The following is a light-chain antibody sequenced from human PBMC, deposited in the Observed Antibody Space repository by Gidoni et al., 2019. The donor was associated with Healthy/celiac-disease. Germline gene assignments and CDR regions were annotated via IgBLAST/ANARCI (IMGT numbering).Light chain of an antibody. Sequence: DIQMSQSPSTLSASLGDRVTITCRASQSISSWLAWYQQKPGKAPKLLIYDASSLESGVPSRFSGRGSGTEFTLTISSLQPDDFATYYCQQYNSYSWTFXQXTKVEIK. J-gene: IGKJ1*01. V-gene: IGKV1-5*01. CDR2: DAS. CDR3: QQYNSYSWT. CDR1: QSISSW.